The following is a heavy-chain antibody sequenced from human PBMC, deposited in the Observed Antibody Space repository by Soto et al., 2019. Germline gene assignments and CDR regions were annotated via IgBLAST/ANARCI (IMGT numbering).Heavy chain of an antibody. CDR3: ARWGTTGGLDV. J-gene: IGHJ4*01. CDR2: TSYDGSNN. V-gene: IGHV3-33*05. Sequence: QVQLVESGGGVVQPGTSLRLSCVGSGFTFRSYVIHWVRQAPGKGLEWVALTSYDGSNNFYGDSVQGRFTISRDNSRNKVELQMDSLILEDTALYYCARWGTTGGLDVWGHGTLVSVSP. D-gene: IGHD3-16*01. CDR1: GFTFRSYV.